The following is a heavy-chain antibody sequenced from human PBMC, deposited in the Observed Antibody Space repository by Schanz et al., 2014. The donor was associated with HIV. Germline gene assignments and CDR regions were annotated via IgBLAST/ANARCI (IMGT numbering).Heavy chain of an antibody. CDR3: AKPEYDSRGNSQSHFDS. Sequence: QVQLVESGGGVVQPGRSLRLSCAASGFTFSTYVMHWVRQAPGKGLEWVAIIWFDGSNKYYADSVRGRFTISRDNSKNTLYLQMNSLRTEDTAVYYCAKPEYDSRGNSQSHFDSWGQGTLVTVSS. J-gene: IGHJ4*02. D-gene: IGHD3-22*01. V-gene: IGHV3-33*06. CDR2: IWFDGSNK. CDR1: GFTFSTYV.